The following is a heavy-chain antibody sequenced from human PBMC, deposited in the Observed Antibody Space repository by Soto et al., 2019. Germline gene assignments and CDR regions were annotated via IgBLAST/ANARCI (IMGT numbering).Heavy chain of an antibody. J-gene: IGHJ5*02. CDR2: IYYSGST. D-gene: IGHD3-9*01. V-gene: IGHV4-31*03. CDR1: GGSISSGGYY. Sequence: SETLSLTCTVSGGSISSGGYYWSWIRQHPGKGLEWIGYIYYSGSTYYNPSLKSRVTISVDTSKNQFSLKLSSVTAADTAVYYCAREAMGILTGPPGGFDPWGQGTLVTVSS. CDR3: AREAMGILTGPPGGFDP.